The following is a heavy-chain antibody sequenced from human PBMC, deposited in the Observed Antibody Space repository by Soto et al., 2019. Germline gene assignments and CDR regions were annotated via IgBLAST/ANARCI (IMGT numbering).Heavy chain of an antibody. V-gene: IGHV3-30*03. J-gene: IGHJ4*02. CDR3: ARDSGWPILNFDN. Sequence: GGSLRLSCAASDFDFSSYGIHWVRQAPGKGLEWVAASSYDGRETFYTDSAKGRFTVSKEMSKNTAFLQMNALRHEDTAVYFCARDSGWPILNFDNWGQGTPVTVSS. CDR1: DFDFSSYG. D-gene: IGHD3-10*01. CDR2: SSYDGRET.